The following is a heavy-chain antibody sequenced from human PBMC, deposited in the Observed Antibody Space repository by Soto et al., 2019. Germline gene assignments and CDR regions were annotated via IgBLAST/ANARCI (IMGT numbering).Heavy chain of an antibody. CDR1: VYSFTSYW. D-gene: IGHD6-13*01. J-gene: IGHJ4*02. V-gene: IGHV5-51*01. CDR3: AGPSLIAAAGLFYFDY. Sequence: GESLKISCKGSVYSFTSYWIGWLRQMPGKGLEWMGIIYPGDSDTRYSPSFQGQVTISADKSISTAYLQWSSLKASDTAMYYCAGPSLIAAAGLFYFDYWGQGTLVTVSS. CDR2: IYPGDSDT.